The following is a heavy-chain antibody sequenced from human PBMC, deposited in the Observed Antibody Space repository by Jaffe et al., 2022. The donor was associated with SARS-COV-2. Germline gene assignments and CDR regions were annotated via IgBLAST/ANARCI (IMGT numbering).Heavy chain of an antibody. CDR3: ARAKGIFPFDI. Sequence: QVQLQESGPGLVKPSETLSLTCTVSGGSISSYYWSWIRQPPGKGLEWIGYIYYSGSTNYNPSLKSRVTISVDTSKNQFSLKLSSVTAADTAVYYCARAKGIFPFDIWGQGTMVTVSS. V-gene: IGHV4-59*01. J-gene: IGHJ3*02. CDR2: IYYSGST. CDR1: GGSISSYY. D-gene: IGHD2-15*01.